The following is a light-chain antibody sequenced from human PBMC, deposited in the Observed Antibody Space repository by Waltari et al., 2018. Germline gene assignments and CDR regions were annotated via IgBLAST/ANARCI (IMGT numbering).Light chain of an antibody. V-gene: IGLV1-47*01. CDR1: SSNIGSNY. Sequence: QSVLTQPPSASGTPGQRVTISCFGSSSNIGSNYVYWYQQLPGTAPKLLIYRSNQRPSVVPDRFSGSKSGTSASLAISGLRSEDEADYHCAAWDDSLSGVVFGGGTKLTVL. CDR3: AAWDDSLSGVV. CDR2: RSN. J-gene: IGLJ2*01.